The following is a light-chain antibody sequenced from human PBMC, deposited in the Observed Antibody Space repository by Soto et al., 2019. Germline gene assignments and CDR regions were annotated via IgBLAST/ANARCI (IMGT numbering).Light chain of an antibody. CDR2: RAS. J-gene: IGKJ1*01. CDR1: QSISNW. CDR3: QQYDTYWT. Sequence: DIQMTQSPSTLSASVGDRVTITCRASQSISNWLAWYQQKAGKAPKLLIYRASSLQSGVPSRFTGSGSGTEFTLTISSPQPDDFATYYCQQYDTYWTFGQGTKVVIK. V-gene: IGKV1-5*03.